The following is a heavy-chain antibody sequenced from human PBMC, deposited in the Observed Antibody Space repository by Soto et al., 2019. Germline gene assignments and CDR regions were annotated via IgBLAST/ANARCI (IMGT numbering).Heavy chain of an antibody. CDR3: ARKITGTTGVFDC. V-gene: IGHV1-2*04. Sequence: ASVKVSCKSSGYTFTGYYMHWVRQAPGQGLEWMGGINPNSGDTNYAPKFQGWATMTRDTSISTAYMELSRLKSDDTAVYYCARKITGTTGVFDCWGQGTLVTVSS. D-gene: IGHD1-20*01. CDR1: GYTFTGYY. J-gene: IGHJ4*02. CDR2: INPNSGDT.